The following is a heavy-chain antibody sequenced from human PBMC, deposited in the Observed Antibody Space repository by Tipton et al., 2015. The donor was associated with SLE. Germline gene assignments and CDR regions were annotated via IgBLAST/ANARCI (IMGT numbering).Heavy chain of an antibody. Sequence: TLSLTCTVSDGSISTSSSYWGWIRQPPGKGLEWIGIIYYTGSTYYNPSLKSRVTISVDTSKNQFSLKVNSVTAADTAVYYCGRQKAARNDAFDIWGQGTMVTVSS. CDR2: IYYTGST. CDR3: GRQKAARNDAFDI. J-gene: IGHJ3*02. D-gene: IGHD6-13*01. V-gene: IGHV4-39*01. CDR1: DGSISTSSSY.